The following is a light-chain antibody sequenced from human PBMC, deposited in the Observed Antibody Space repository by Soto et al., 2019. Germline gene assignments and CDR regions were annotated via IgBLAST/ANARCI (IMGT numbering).Light chain of an antibody. CDR3: QSYDSSLSRFV. Sequence: QSLLTPSPSVSGAPGQRVTISCNWNSSNIGAGYDVHWYKQLPGTAPKVLIYGNDNRPLGVPDRFSGSKSGTSGSLVISGPQAEDEADYYCQSYDSSLSRFVFGTGTKVNRP. V-gene: IGLV1-40*01. CDR1: SSNIGAGYD. J-gene: IGLJ1*01. CDR2: GND.